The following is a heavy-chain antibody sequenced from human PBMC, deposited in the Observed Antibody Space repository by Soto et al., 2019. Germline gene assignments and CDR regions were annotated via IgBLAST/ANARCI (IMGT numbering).Heavy chain of an antibody. D-gene: IGHD6-13*01. V-gene: IGHV3-48*01. CDR3: ARDLDSSSWHRYNWFDP. CDR1: GFTFSSYS. CDR2: ISSSSSTI. Sequence: GGSLRLSCAASGFTFSSYSMNWVRQAPGKGLEWVSYISSSSSTIYYADSVKGRFTISRDNSKNTLYLQMNSLRAEDTAVYYCARDLDSSSWHRYNWFDPWGQGTLVTVSS. J-gene: IGHJ5*02.